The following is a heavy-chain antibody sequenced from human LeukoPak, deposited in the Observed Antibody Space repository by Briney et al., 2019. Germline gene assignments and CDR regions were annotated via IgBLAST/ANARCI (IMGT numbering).Heavy chain of an antibody. V-gene: IGHV1-2*06. CDR1: GYTFTVHY. D-gene: IGHD1-1*01. Sequence: ASVKVSCKTSGYTFTVHYMNWVRQAPGQGLEWMGRINPTTGVANYAQKFQGRITVTRDTSINTAYMELSSLRSDDTAVYYSARLDRNYYYLDVWGQGTTVTVSS. CDR3: ARLDRNYYYLDV. CDR2: INPTTGVA. J-gene: IGHJ6*03.